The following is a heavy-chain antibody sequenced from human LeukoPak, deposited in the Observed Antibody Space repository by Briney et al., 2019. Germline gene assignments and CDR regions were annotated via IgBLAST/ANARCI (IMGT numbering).Heavy chain of an antibody. J-gene: IGHJ4*02. D-gene: IGHD6-13*01. Sequence: SETLSLTCTVSGYSISSGYYWGWIRQPPGKGLEWIGSIYHSGSTYYNPSLKSRVTISVDTSKNQFSLKLSSVTAADTAVYYCARGKVDSRWGYWGQGTLVTVSS. CDR2: IYHSGST. CDR1: GYSISSGYY. CDR3: ARGKVDSRWGY. V-gene: IGHV4-38-2*02.